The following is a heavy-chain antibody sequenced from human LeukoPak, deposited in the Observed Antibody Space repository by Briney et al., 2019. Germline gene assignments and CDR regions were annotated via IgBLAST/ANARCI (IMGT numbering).Heavy chain of an antibody. CDR1: GFTFSFYG. D-gene: IGHD2-8*02. J-gene: IGHJ4*02. CDR2: ITGAGHT. Sequence: GGSLRLSCAASGFTFSFYGMNWVRQAPGKGLEWVSGITGAGHTYYADSVKGRFTISRDNSKNTLYLQMNSLRAEDTAVYYCAKDLVDYYFDYWGQGTLVTVSS. CDR3: AKDLVDYYFDY. V-gene: IGHV3-23*01.